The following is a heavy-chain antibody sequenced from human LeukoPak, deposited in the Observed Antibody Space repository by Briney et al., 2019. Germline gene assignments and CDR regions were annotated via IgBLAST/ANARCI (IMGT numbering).Heavy chain of an antibody. CDR3: ARYATVAAHRDFDY. CDR2: ITSSSSTI. J-gene: IGHJ4*02. CDR1: GFTFSSYS. Sequence: GGSLRLSCAASGFTFSSYSMNWVRRAPGKGLEWVSYITSSSSTIFYADSVKGRFTVSRDNAKNSLYLQMNSLRAEDTAVYYCARYATVAAHRDFDYWGQGTLVTVSS. V-gene: IGHV3-48*01. D-gene: IGHD6-19*01.